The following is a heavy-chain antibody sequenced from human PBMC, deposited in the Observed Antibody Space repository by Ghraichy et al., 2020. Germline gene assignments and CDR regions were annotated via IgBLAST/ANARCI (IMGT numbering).Heavy chain of an antibody. CDR3: ASRSSGWYYEGDPSYYYYGMDV. Sequence: GGSLRLSCAASGFTFSSYAMSWVRQAPGKGLEWVSAISGSGGSTYYADSVKGRFTISRDNSKNTLYLQMNSLRAEDTAVYYCASRSSGWYYEGDPSYYYYGMDVWGQGTTVTVSS. J-gene: IGHJ6*02. V-gene: IGHV3-23*01. D-gene: IGHD6-19*01. CDR2: ISGSGGST. CDR1: GFTFSSYA.